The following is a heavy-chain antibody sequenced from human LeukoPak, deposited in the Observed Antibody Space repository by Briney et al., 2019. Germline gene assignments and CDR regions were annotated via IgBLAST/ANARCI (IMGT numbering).Heavy chain of an antibody. CDR3: ARDKIGNVVTAIDYYYYYYMDV. CDR2: INPNSGGT. D-gene: IGHD2-21*02. Sequence: ASVKVSCKASGYTFTGYYMHWVRQAPGQGLEWMGWINPNSGGTNYAQKFQGRVTMTRDTSISTAYMELSRLRSDDTAVYYCARDKIGNVVTAIDYYYYYYMDVWGKGTTVTVSS. J-gene: IGHJ6*03. V-gene: IGHV1-2*02. CDR1: GYTFTGYY.